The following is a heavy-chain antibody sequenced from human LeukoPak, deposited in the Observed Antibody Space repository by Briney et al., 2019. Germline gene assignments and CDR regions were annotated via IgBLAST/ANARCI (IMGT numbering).Heavy chain of an antibody. CDR1: SGPFSGYY. D-gene: IGHD3-3*01. CDR3: ARGRRTYDFWSGYYDAFDI. Sequence: SETLSLTCAVYSGPFSGYYWSWIRQPPGKGLEWIGEISHSGSTNCNPSLRSRVTISVDTSKNQFSLKVSYVTAADTAVYYCARGRRTYDFWSGYYDAFDIWGQGTMVTVSS. J-gene: IGHJ3*02. V-gene: IGHV4-34*01. CDR2: ISHSGST.